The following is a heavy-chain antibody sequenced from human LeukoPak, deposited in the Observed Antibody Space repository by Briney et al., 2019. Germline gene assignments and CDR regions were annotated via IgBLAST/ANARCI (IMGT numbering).Heavy chain of an antibody. D-gene: IGHD6-6*01. CDR1: GGSFSGYY. Sequence: SETLSLTCAVYGGSFSGYYWSWIRQPPGKGLEWIGEINHSGSTNYNPSLKSRVTISVDTSKNQFSLKLSSVTAADTAVYYCAGIIAARPLNDYWGQGTLVTVSS. CDR3: AGIIAARPLNDY. V-gene: IGHV4-34*01. J-gene: IGHJ4*02. CDR2: INHSGST.